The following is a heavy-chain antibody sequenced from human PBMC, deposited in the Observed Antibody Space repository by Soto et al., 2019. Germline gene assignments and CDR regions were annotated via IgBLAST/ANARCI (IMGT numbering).Heavy chain of an antibody. J-gene: IGHJ6*02. CDR2: ISSSSSYI. CDR1: GFTFSSYS. V-gene: IGHV3-21*01. Sequence: GGSLRLSCAASGFTFSSYSMNWVRQAPGKGLEWVSSISSSSSYIYYADSVKGRFTISRDNAKNSLYLQMNSLRAEDTAVYYCARDLPHPGDYYGMDVWGQGTTVTVSS. CDR3: ARDLPHPGDYYGMDV.